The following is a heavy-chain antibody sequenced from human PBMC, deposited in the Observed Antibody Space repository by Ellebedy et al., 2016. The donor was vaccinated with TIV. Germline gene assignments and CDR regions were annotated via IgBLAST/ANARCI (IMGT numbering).Heavy chain of an antibody. J-gene: IGHJ4*02. CDR1: GYTFTTYY. V-gene: IGHV1-46*01. Sequence: ASVKVSCXASGYTFTTYYIHWVRLAPGQGLEWMGIINPTDGRSTYAQKFQGRVTMTRDTSTSTVYMELSSLTSEDTAVYYCARLPAGTRCFDYWGQGTLVTVSS. CDR3: ARLPAGTRCFDY. CDR2: INPTDGRS. D-gene: IGHD6-13*01.